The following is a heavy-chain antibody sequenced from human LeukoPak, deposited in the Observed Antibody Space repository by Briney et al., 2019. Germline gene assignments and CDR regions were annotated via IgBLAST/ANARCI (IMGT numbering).Heavy chain of an antibody. Sequence: ASVKVSCKASGGTFSSYAISWVRQAPGQGLEWMGGVIPIFGTANYAQKFQGRVTITADESTSTAYMELSSMRSEDTAVYYCARGRLGSEVFDNWGQGTPGTVSS. CDR3: ARGRLGSEVFDN. D-gene: IGHD3-22*01. V-gene: IGHV1-69*01. J-gene: IGHJ4*02. CDR2: VIPIFGTA. CDR1: GGTFSSYA.